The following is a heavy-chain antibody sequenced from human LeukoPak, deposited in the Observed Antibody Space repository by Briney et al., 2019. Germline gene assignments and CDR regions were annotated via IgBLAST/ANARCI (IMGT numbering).Heavy chain of an antibody. Sequence: EGSLRLSCAASGFTFSSYAMSWVRQAPGKGLEWVSGISGSGGSTYCADSVKGRFTVSRDNSKNTLWLQMNILRVEDTAVYYCARDGAYGGFFDYWGQGTLVTVSS. CDR3: ARDGAYGGFFDY. V-gene: IGHV3-23*01. D-gene: IGHD4-23*01. CDR2: ISGSGGST. J-gene: IGHJ4*02. CDR1: GFTFSSYA.